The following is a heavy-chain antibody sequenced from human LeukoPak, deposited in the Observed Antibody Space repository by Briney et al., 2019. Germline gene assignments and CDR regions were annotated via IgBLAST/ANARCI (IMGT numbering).Heavy chain of an antibody. CDR3: ARRAVIAAAGTFVDY. D-gene: IGHD6-13*01. J-gene: IGHJ4*02. Sequence: PGESLKISCKGSGYSVTSHWIGWVRQMHGKVLEWMGIIYPGDSDTRYSPSFQGQVTISADKSISTAYLQWSSLKASDTAMYYCARRAVIAAAGTFVDYWGQGTLVTVSS. CDR2: IYPGDSDT. V-gene: IGHV5-51*03. CDR1: GYSVTSHW.